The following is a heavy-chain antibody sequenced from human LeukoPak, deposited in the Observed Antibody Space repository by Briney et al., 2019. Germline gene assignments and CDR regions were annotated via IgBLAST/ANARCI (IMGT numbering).Heavy chain of an antibody. CDR1: GYTFTSNY. V-gene: IGHV1-46*01. D-gene: IGHD3-10*01. J-gene: IGHJ4*02. CDR3: ARGSDFDY. Sequence: GASVKVSCKASGYTFTSNYIHWVRQAPGQGLEWMGMIYPRDGSTSYAQKFQGRVTVTRDTSTSTVHMELSGLRSEDTAVYYCARGSDFDYWGQGTLVTVSS. CDR2: IYPRDGST.